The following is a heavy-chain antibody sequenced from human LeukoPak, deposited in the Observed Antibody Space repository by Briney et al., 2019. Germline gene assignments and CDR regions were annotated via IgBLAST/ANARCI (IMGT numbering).Heavy chain of an antibody. CDR2: IKSKTDGGTT. D-gene: IGHD6-6*01. CDR1: GFTFSNAW. V-gene: IGHV3-15*07. J-gene: IGHJ4*02. Sequence: GGSLRLSCAASGFTFSNAWMNWVRQAPGKGLEWVGRIKSKTDGGTTDYAAPVKGSFTISRDDSKNTLYLQMNSLKTGDTAVYYCTTDLPSNHFDYWGQGTLVTVSS. CDR3: TTDLPSNHFDY.